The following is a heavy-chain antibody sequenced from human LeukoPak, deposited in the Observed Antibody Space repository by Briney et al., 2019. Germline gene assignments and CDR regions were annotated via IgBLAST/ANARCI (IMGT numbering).Heavy chain of an antibody. D-gene: IGHD2-21*01. CDR2: ISHDGYST. CDR1: GFYFNPYW. V-gene: IGHV3-7*01. J-gene: IGHJ4*02. Sequence: GGSLRLSCVASGFYFNPYWMAWVRQAPGKGLEWVATISHDGYSTFYVDSVRGRFSISRDNAQNSLFLKMSSLRVDDTAVYYCAREYYSSFDYWGQGALVTVSS. CDR3: AREYYSSFDY.